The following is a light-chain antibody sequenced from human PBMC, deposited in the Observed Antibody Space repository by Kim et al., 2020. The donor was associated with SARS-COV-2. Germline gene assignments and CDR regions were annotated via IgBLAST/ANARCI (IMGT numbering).Light chain of an antibody. Sequence: EIVMTQSPVTLSVSPGERATLSCRASQSVSSKLAWYQQKPGQAPRLLIYGASTRATGIPARFSGSGSGTEFTLTISSLQSEDFAVYYCQQYNNWPPYTFGQGTKLEI. CDR3: QQYNNWPPYT. CDR1: QSVSSK. V-gene: IGKV3-15*01. J-gene: IGKJ2*01. CDR2: GAS.